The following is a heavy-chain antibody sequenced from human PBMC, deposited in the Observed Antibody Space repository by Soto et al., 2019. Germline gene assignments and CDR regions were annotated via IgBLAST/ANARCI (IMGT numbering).Heavy chain of an antibody. CDR3: ARTYRYYYDSSGSLNWFDP. CDR1: GASISSVGYY. D-gene: IGHD3-22*01. J-gene: IGHJ5*02. CDR2: IYYSGST. Sequence: SETLSLTCTFSGASISSVGYYWSWILQHPGKGLEWIGYIYYSGSTYYNPSLKSRVTISVDTSKNQFSLKLSSVTAADTAVYYCARTYRYYYDSSGSLNWFDPWGQGTLVTVSS. V-gene: IGHV4-31*03.